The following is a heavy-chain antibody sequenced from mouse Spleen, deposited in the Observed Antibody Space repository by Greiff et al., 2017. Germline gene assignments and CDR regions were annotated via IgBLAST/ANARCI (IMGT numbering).Heavy chain of an antibody. Sequence: QVQLKESGAELVRPGTSVKISCKASGYTFTNYWLGWVKQRPGHGLEWIGDIYPGGGYTNYNEKFKGKATLTADTSSSTAYMQLSSLTSEDSAVYFCARSDPYFDYWGQGTTLTVSS. V-gene: IGHV1-63*02. CDR1: GYTFTNYW. CDR2: IYPGGGYT. J-gene: IGHJ2*01. CDR3: ARSDPYFDY.